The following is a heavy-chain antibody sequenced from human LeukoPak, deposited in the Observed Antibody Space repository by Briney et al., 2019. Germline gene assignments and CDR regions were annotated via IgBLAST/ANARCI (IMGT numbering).Heavy chain of an antibody. D-gene: IGHD2-15*01. Sequence: SETLSLTCTVSGGSISGYYWSWIRQLPGKGMEGIGYIYYSGATNYNPSLTSRFPISVDTSKNQFSLKLNSMTAADTAVYYCARGRGGRGTSNNWFDPWGQGTLVIVSS. J-gene: IGHJ5*02. V-gene: IGHV4-59*01. CDR2: IYYSGAT. CDR3: ARGRGGRGTSNNWFDP. CDR1: GGSISGYY.